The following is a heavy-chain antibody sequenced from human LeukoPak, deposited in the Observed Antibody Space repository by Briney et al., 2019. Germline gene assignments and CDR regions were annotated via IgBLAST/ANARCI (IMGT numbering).Heavy chain of an antibody. CDR1: GFTLSSYG. CDR2: LSYDGSNK. Sequence: GGSLRLSFAASGFTLSSYGMHWVRRAPAKGLEWVEVLSYDGSNKYYADSVKGRFTISRDNSKNTLYLQMNSLRAEDTAVYYCAKDGRVLRYFDWLSNDDNWFDPWGQGTLVTVSS. V-gene: IGHV3-30*18. D-gene: IGHD3-9*01. CDR3: AKDGRVLRYFDWLSNDDNWFDP. J-gene: IGHJ5*02.